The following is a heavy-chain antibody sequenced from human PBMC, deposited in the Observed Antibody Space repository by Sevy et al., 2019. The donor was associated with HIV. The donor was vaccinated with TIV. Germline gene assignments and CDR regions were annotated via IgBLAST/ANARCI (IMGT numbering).Heavy chain of an antibody. D-gene: IGHD6-13*01. CDR1: GYTFTSYG. J-gene: IGHJ4*02. CDR2: INGYNGNT. Sequence: ASVKVSCKASGYTFTSYGISWVRQAPGQGLEWMGWINGYNGNTNYGQKLQGRVTMTTVTSTNTAYMELRGLRSDDTAVYYCARGEAAGVTPIDYWGQGTLVTVSS. CDR3: ARGEAAGVTPIDY. V-gene: IGHV1-18*04.